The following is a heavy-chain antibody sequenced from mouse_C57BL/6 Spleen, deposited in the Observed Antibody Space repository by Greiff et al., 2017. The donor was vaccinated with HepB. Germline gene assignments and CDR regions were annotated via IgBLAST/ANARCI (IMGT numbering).Heavy chain of an antibody. CDR3: ARGYSNYRGGAMDY. Sequence: VQLVESGAELVRPGASVKLSCKASGYTFTDYYINWVKQRPGQGLEWIARIYPGSGNTYYNEKFKGKATLTAEKSSSTAYMQLSSLTSEDSAVYFCARGYSNYRGGAMDYWGQGTSVTVSS. CDR1: GYTFTDYY. D-gene: IGHD2-5*01. CDR2: IYPGSGNT. V-gene: IGHV1-76*01. J-gene: IGHJ4*01.